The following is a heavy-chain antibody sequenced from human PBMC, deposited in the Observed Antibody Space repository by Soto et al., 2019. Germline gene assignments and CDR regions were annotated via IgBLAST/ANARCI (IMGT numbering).Heavy chain of an antibody. Sequence: SLIHSYAASGLIFNNYGMHWVRQAPGKGLEWVAVSWYDGSQTRYADSVKGRFTISRDNFQNTLYLHMDSLKAEDTAMYYCARDFTVLAIYHGVYYYAMEFWGLGTSV. D-gene: IGHD2-2*01. CDR2: SWYDGSQT. CDR1: GLIFNNYG. CDR3: ARDFTVLAIYHGVYYYAMEF. J-gene: IGHJ6*01. V-gene: IGHV3-33*01.